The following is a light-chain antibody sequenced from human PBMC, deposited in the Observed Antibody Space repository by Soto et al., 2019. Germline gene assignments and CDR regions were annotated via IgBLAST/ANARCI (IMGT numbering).Light chain of an antibody. CDR3: QQYGSSPLT. CDR2: GAS. CDR1: QSVSSSY. Sequence: EIVMTQSPATLSVSPGERATLSCRASQSVSSSYLAWYQQKPGQAPRLLIYGASSRATGIPDRFSGSGSGTDFSLTISRLEPEDLAVYFCQQYGSSPLTFGGGTKVDIK. J-gene: IGKJ4*01. V-gene: IGKV3-20*01.